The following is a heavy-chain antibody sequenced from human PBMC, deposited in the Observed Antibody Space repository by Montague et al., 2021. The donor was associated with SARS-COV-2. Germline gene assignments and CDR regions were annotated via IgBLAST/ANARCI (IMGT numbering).Heavy chain of an antibody. D-gene: IGHD6-6*01. CDR1: GFSLSTRTVG. CDR2: LYWDDDK. V-gene: IGHV2-5*02. Sequence: PALVKPTQTLTLTCTFSGFSLSTRTVGVGWIRQPPGKALEWLALLYWDDDKRYSPSLKSRLTITKVTSKNQVVLTMTNMDPVDTATYYCAHRLPAVAAFDYWGQGTLVTVSS. J-gene: IGHJ4*02. CDR3: AHRLPAVAAFDY.